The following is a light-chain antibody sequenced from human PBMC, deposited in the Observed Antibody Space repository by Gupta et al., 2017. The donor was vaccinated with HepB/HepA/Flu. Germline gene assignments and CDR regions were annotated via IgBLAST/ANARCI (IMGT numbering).Light chain of an antibody. CDR1: QSVSNN. CDR3: QQRSNWPRT. CDR2: DAS. J-gene: IGKJ4*01. V-gene: IGKV3-11*01. Sequence: EIVLTQSPDTLSLSPGERATLSCRASQSVSNNLAWYQQKPGQAPRLLIYDASNRATGIPARFSGSGSGTYFALTISSLETEDFAVYYCQQRSNWPRTFGGGTNVEIK.